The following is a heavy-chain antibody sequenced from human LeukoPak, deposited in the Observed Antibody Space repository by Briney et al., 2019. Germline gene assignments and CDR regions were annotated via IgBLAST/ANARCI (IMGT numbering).Heavy chain of an antibody. CDR1: GGSFSGYY. CDR2: INHSGST. V-gene: IGHV4-34*01. J-gene: IGHJ4*02. CDR3: ARASRGVVVVAATGLIFDY. Sequence: SETLSRTCAVYGGSFSGYYWSWIRQPPGKGLEWIGEINHSGSTNYNPSLKSRVTISVDTSKNQFSLKLSSVTAADTAVYYCARASRGVVVVAATGLIFDYWGQGTLVTVSS. D-gene: IGHD2-15*01.